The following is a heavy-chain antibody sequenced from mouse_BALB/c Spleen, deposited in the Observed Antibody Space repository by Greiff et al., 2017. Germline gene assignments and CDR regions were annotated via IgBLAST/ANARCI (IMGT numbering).Heavy chain of an antibody. CDR1: GFTFSSYA. Sequence: EVKLMESGGGLVKPGGSLKLSCAASGFTFSSYAMSWVRQTPEKRLEWVATISSGGSYTYYPDSVKGRFTISRDNAKNTLYLQMSSLRSEDTAMYYCARHAYKRDAMDYWGQGTSVTVSS. CDR2: ISSGGSYT. D-gene: IGHD6-5*01. J-gene: IGHJ4*01. V-gene: IGHV5-9-3*01. CDR3: ARHAYKRDAMDY.